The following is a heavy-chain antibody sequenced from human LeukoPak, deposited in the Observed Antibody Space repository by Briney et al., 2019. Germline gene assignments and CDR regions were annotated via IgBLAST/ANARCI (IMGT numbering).Heavy chain of an antibody. V-gene: IGHV4-59*08. D-gene: IGHD5-18*01. CDR2: VTYSGNT. CDR3: ARAPDPIQLSRSGFDP. J-gene: IGHJ5*02. Sequence: SETLSLTCTVSGGSLSSYYWSWIRQPPGKGLEWIGYVTYSGNTNYNPSLKSQVTISLDTSKNQFSLKLSSVTAADAAVYYCARAPDPIQLSRSGFDPWGQGTLVTVSS. CDR1: GGSLSSYY.